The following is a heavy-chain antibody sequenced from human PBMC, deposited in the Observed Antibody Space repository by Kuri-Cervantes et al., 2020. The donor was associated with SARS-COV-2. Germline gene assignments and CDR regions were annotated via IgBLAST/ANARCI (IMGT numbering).Heavy chain of an antibody. V-gene: IGHV4-4*07. D-gene: IGHD2-21*01. CDR2: ISATGNT. CDR3: ARGGRRAGAYYFDL. CDR1: GGSISGYY. Sequence: SETLSLTCSVTGGSISGYYWSWIRQSAAKEPKWIGRISATGNTNYIPGLKSRVTMSVDTSQSQFSLRLNSVTAADTATYYCARGGRRAGAYYFDLWGPGILVTVSS. J-gene: IGHJ4*02.